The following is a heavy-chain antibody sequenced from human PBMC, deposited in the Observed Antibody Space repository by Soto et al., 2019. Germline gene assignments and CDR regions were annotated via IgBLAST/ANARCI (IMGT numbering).Heavy chain of an antibody. J-gene: IGHJ6*02. CDR3: ARVAGTHYYYYGMDV. Sequence: ASVKVSCKASGYTFTSYGISWVRQAPGQGLEWMGWISAYNGNTTYAQKLQGRVTMTTDTSTSTAYMELRSLRSDDTAVYYCARVAGTHYYYYGMDVWGQGTTVTVSS. CDR1: GYTFTSYG. D-gene: IGHD6-19*01. V-gene: IGHV1-18*01. CDR2: ISAYNGNT.